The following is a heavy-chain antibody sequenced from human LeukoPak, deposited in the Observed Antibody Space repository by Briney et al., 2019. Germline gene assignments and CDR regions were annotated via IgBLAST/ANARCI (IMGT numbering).Heavy chain of an antibody. CDR3: ARRGSGSFVGAFDL. Sequence: ASVKVSCKASGFSFTSHAMYWVRQGPGQRLEWLGTINTNTGNPTYAQGFTGRLVFSLDTSVSTAYLQINSLKADDTALYYCARRGSGSFVGAFDLWGQGTMVTVSS. V-gene: IGHV7-4-1*02. CDR2: INTNTGNP. CDR1: GFSFTSHA. D-gene: IGHD1-26*01. J-gene: IGHJ3*01.